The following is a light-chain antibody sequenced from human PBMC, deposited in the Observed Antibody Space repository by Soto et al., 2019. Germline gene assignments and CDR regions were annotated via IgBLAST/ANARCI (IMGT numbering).Light chain of an antibody. V-gene: IGLV2-18*02. CDR3: NSYNSSGTYV. J-gene: IGLJ1*01. CDR2: EVS. CDR1: SRDVGSYNR. Sequence: QSALTQPPSVSGSPGQSVTISCTGTSRDVGSYNRVSWYQQPPGTAPKLMIYEVSNRPSGVPDRFSGSKSGNTASLTISGLQAEDEADYYCNSYNSSGTYVFGTGTKVTVL.